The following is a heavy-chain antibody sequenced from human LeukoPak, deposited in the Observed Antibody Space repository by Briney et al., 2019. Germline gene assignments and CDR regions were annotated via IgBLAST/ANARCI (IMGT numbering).Heavy chain of an antibody. D-gene: IGHD4-17*01. V-gene: IGHV3-23*01. CDR2: ISGSGGST. Sequence: GGSLRLSCAATGFTFSSYAMSWVRQAPGKGLEWVSAISGSGGSTYYADSVKGRFTISRDNSKNTLYLQMNGLRAEDTAVYYCAKDPGDYVFYYYYGIDVWGQGTTVTVSS. CDR1: GFTFSSYA. J-gene: IGHJ6*02. CDR3: AKDPGDYVFYYYYGIDV.